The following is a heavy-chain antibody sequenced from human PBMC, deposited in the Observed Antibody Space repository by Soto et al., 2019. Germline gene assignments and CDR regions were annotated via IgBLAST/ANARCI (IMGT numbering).Heavy chain of an antibody. D-gene: IGHD1-7*01. CDR3: AVITGTTVTAFDY. J-gene: IGHJ4*02. V-gene: IGHV3-30*09. CDR2: ISYDGSNK. CDR1: GFTFSSYA. Sequence: PGGSLRLSCAASGFTFSSYAMHWVRQAPGKGLEWVAVISYDGSNKYYADSVKGRFAISRDNSKNTLYLQMNSLRAEDTAVYYCAVITGTTVTAFDYWGQGTLVTVSS.